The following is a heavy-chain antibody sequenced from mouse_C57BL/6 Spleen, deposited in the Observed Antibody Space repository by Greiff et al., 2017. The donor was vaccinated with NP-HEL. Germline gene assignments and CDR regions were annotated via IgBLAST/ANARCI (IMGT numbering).Heavy chain of an antibody. J-gene: IGHJ3*01. Sequence: VQLQQSGAELVKPGASVKLSCKASGYTFTSYWMQWVKQRPGQGLEWIGEIDPSDSYTNYNQKFKGKATLTVDTSSSTAYMQLSSRTSEDSAVYYCARRGDDYESAYWGQGTLVTVSA. CDR3: ARRGDDYESAY. D-gene: IGHD2-4*01. V-gene: IGHV1-50*01. CDR1: GYTFTSYW. CDR2: IDPSDSYT.